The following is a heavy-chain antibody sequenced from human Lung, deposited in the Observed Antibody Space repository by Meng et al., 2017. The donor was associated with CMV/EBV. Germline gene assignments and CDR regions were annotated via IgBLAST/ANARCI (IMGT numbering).Heavy chain of an antibody. CDR3: ATYDLLTGPDY. Sequence: GGPLRLSCEAPGFTFRNYAMSWVRQTPGMGLKWVSLIGGNGRNTDYADSVKGRFTISRDNSKSTLYLQMNSLRAEDTAIYYCATYDLLTGPDYWGQGTLVTVSS. CDR2: IGGNGRNT. V-gene: IGHV3-23*01. J-gene: IGHJ4*02. CDR1: GFTFRNYA. D-gene: IGHD3-9*01.